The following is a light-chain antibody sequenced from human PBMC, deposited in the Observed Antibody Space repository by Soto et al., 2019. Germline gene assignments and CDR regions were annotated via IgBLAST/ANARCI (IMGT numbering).Light chain of an antibody. J-gene: IGKJ4*01. CDR3: QQYGSSPWG. V-gene: IGKV3-20*01. CDR1: QSVSSSY. Sequence: EMVLTQSPGTLSLSPGERATLSSRASQSVSSSYLAWYQQKPGQAPRLLIYGASSRATGIPDRFSGSGSGTDFTLTISRLEPEDFAVYYCQQYGSSPWGFGGGTKVEIK. CDR2: GAS.